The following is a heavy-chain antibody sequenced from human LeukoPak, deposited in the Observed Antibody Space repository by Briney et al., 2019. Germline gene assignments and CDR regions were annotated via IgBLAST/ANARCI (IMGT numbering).Heavy chain of an antibody. CDR1: GGSISSYY. Sequence: PSETLSLTCTVSGGSISSYYWSWIRQPLGKGLEWIGYIYYSGSTNYNPSLKSRVTISVDTSKNQFSLKLSSVTAADTAVYYCARRAPYSSSWYWWFDPWGQGTLVTVSS. CDR3: ARRAPYSSSWYWWFDP. D-gene: IGHD6-13*01. J-gene: IGHJ5*02. CDR2: IYYSGST. V-gene: IGHV4-59*01.